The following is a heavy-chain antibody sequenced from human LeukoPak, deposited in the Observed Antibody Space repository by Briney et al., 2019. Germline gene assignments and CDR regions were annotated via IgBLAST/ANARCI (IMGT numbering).Heavy chain of an antibody. D-gene: IGHD3-10*01. V-gene: IGHV3-21*01. CDR1: GFTFSDYT. J-gene: IGHJ4*02. CDR3: ARASSIDY. Sequence: GGSLRLPCAASGFTFSDYTMNWVRQAPGKGLEWVSSIRSSGLYTYYADSVKGRFTISRDNAKNSLYLQMNSLTAEDTAVYYCARASSIDYWGQGTLVTVSS. CDR2: IRSSGLYT.